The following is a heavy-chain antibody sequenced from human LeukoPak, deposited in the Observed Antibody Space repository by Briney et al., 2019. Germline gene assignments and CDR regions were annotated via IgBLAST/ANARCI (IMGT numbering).Heavy chain of an antibody. CDR1: GGSITTYH. V-gene: IGHV4-59*01. CDR2: IYYTGNT. CDR3: ASGSVVTALDQ. J-gene: IGHJ4*02. D-gene: IGHD2-21*02. Sequence: SETLSLTYAVSGGSITTYHWTWIRQPPGQALEWIGYIYYTGNTKYNPSLESRVTMSIDTSKNEFSLKIYSVNAADTAVYFCASGSVVTALDQWGQGTLVTVSS.